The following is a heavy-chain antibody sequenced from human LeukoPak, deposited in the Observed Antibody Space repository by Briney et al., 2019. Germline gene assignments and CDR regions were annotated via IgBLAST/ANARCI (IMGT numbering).Heavy chain of an antibody. V-gene: IGHV4-59*08. J-gene: IGHJ4*02. CDR3: ARLVSRRGYSFDY. CDR2: MYYSGSP. D-gene: IGHD5-18*01. Sequence: PSETLSLTCTVSGGSISSYYWSWIRQPPGKGLEWIGYMYYSGSPNYNPSLKSRVTISVDRSTNQFSLKLSSVTAADTAVYYCARLVSRRGYSFDYWGQGALVTVSS. CDR1: GGSISSYY.